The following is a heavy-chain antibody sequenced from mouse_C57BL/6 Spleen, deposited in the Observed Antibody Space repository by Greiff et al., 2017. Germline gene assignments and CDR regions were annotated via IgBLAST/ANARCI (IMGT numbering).Heavy chain of an antibody. V-gene: IGHV1-42*01. J-gene: IGHJ2*01. CDR2: INPSTGGT. CDR1: GYSFTGYY. Sequence: EVQLQQSGPELVKPGASVKISCKASGYSFTGYYMNWVKQSPEKSLEWIGEINPSTGGTTYNQKFKAKATLTVDKSSSTAYMQLKSLTSEDSAVYYCARLRPYYFDYWGQGTTLTVSS. CDR3: ARLRPYYFDY. D-gene: IGHD2-12*01.